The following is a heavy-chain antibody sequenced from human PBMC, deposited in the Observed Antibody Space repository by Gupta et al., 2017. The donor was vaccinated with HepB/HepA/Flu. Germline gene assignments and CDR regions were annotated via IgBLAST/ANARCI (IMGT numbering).Heavy chain of an antibody. Sequence: VQLLQSGAEVKQPVSSVKVSCKASGGTFSSYAISWVRQAPGQGLEWMGGIIPIFGTANYAQKFQGRVTITANESTSTAYMEQSSLRSEDTAVYYCARGRVGATDSDYWGQGTLVTVSS. CDR2: IIPIFGTA. J-gene: IGHJ4*02. D-gene: IGHD1-26*01. CDR3: ARGRVGATDSDY. V-gene: IGHV1-69*01. CDR1: GGTFSSYA.